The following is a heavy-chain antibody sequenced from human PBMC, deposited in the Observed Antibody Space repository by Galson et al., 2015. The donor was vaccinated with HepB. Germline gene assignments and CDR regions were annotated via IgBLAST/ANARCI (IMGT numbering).Heavy chain of an antibody. J-gene: IGHJ6*02. CDR3: ATDQGIVGATKVDYYYGMDV. CDR1: GYTLTELS. V-gene: IGHV1-24*01. D-gene: IGHD1-26*01. CDR2: FDPEDGET. Sequence: SVKVSCKVSGYTLTELSMHWVRQAPGKGLEWMGGFDPEDGETIYAQKFQGRVTMTEDTSTDTAYMELSSLRSEDTAVYYCATDQGIVGATKVDYYYGMDVWGQGTTVTVSS.